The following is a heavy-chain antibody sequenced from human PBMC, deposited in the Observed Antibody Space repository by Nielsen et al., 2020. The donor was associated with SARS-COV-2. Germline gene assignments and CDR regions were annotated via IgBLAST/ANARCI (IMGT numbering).Heavy chain of an antibody. J-gene: IGHJ4*02. Sequence: ASVKVSCKASGYTFTSYAMHWVRQAPGQRLEWMGWINAGNGNTKYSQKFQGRVTITRDTSASTAYMELSSLRSEDTAVYYCARDSEFGGKWWRSSWYLDYWGQGTLVTVSS. CDR1: GYTFTSYA. CDR2: INAGNGNT. CDR3: ARDSEFGGKWWRSSWYLDY. V-gene: IGHV1-3*01. D-gene: IGHD6-13*01.